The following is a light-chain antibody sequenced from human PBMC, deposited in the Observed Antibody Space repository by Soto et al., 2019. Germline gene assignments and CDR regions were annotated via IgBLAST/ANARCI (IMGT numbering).Light chain of an antibody. CDR1: QSISSY. Sequence: DIQMTQSPSSLSASVGDRVTITCRASQSISSYLNWYQQKPGKAPKLLIYAASSLQSGTPSRFSGGGSETDFTLTISSLQPEDFATYYCQQSYSTPWTFGQGTKVDI. V-gene: IGKV1-39*01. CDR3: QQSYSTPWT. J-gene: IGKJ1*01. CDR2: AAS.